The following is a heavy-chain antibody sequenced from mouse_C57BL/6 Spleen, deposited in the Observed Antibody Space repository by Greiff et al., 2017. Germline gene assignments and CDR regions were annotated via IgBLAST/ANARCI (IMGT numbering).Heavy chain of an antibody. V-gene: IGHV7-3*01. J-gene: IGHJ2*01. CDR1: GFTFTDYY. Sequence: EVQRVESGGGLVQPGGSLSLSCAASGFTFTDYYMSWVRQPPGKALEWLGFIRNKDNGYTTEYSASVKGRLAISRDNSQSVLYLQRNALRAEDSATYYGARLSRDGCSDYWGQGTTLTVSS. CDR2: IRNKDNGYTT. D-gene: IGHD2-3*01. CDR3: ARLSRDGCSDY.